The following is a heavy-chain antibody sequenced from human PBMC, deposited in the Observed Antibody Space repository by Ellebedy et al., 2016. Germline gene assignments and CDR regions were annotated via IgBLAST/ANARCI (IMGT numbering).Heavy chain of an antibody. CDR2: VNTFSGNT. V-gene: IGHV1-18*04. Sequence: ASVKVSCXASGYTFITFSITWVRQVPGQGLEWMGFVNTFSGNTKFAQKFQGRVSMTTDSSTHTAYMDLRSLRSDDTAMYYCAKTSGWGYGENWGQGTLVTVSS. D-gene: IGHD3-10*01. CDR1: GYTFITFS. CDR3: AKTSGWGYGEN. J-gene: IGHJ4*02.